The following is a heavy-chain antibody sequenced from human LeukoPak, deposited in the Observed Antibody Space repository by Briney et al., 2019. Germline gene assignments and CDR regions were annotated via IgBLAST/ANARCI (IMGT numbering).Heavy chain of an antibody. CDR3: ARSIAAAGSDWFDP. V-gene: IGHV4-4*07. CDR2: IYTSGST. J-gene: IGHJ5*02. Sequence: SETLSLTCTVSGGSISSYYWSWIRQPAGKGLEWIGRIYTSGSTNYNPSLKSRVTMSVDTSKNQFSLKLSSVTAADTAVYYCARSIAAAGSDWFDPWGQGTLVTVSS. D-gene: IGHD6-13*01. CDR1: GGSISSYY.